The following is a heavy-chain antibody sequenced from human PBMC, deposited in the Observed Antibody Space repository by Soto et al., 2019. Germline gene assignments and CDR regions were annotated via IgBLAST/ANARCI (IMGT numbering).Heavy chain of an antibody. V-gene: IGHV4-30-2*01. D-gene: IGHD5-18*01. CDR1: GGSISSGGYS. J-gene: IGHJ4*02. Sequence: PSETLSLTCAVSGGSISSGGYSWSWIRQPPGKGLEWIGYIYHSGSTYYNPSLKSRVTISVDRSKNQFSLKLSSVTAADTAVYYCAREGGDTAGQWVFDYWGQGTLVTVSS. CDR3: AREGGDTAGQWVFDY. CDR2: IYHSGST.